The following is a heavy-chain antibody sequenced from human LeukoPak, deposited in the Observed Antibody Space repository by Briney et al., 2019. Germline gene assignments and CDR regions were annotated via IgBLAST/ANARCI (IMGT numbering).Heavy chain of an antibody. CDR2: IYYSGST. CDR1: GGSISSSSYY. D-gene: IGHD6-13*01. J-gene: IGHJ3*02. V-gene: IGHV4-39*01. Sequence: SETLSLTCTVSGGSISSSSYYWGWIRQPPGKGLEWIGSIYYSGSTYYNPPLKSRVTISVDTSKNQFSLKLSSVTAADTAVYYCASAVEQQLGDDAFDIWGQGTMVTVSS. CDR3: ASAVEQQLGDDAFDI.